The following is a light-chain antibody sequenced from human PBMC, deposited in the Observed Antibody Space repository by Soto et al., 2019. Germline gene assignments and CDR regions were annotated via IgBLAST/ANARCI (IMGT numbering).Light chain of an antibody. J-gene: IGKJ5*01. Sequence: IVLTQSPFTLSLSPVERSTLSFMASQSVSNDYLAWYQQKPGQAPRLLIYGASNRATGIPDRFSGSGSGTDFTLTISRLEPEDFAVYYCQQYGSSGTFGQGTRLAIK. CDR2: GAS. CDR3: QQYGSSGT. CDR1: QSVSNDY. V-gene: IGKV3-20*01.